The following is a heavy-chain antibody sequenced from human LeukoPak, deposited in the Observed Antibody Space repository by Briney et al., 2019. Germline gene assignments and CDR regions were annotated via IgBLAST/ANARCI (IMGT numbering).Heavy chain of an antibody. V-gene: IGHV4-59*08. CDR1: GGSINTYY. J-gene: IGHJ3*02. CDR2: VYNSGST. D-gene: IGHD1-26*01. CDR3: ARRLRIEGGTRHGDALDM. Sequence: SETLSLTCTVSGGSINTYYWTWIRQPPGKGLEWIGYVYNSGSTNYNPSLKSRVTISTDTSKKQFSLRVSSVTAADTAVYYCARRLRIEGGTRHGDALDMWGQGTMVTVSS.